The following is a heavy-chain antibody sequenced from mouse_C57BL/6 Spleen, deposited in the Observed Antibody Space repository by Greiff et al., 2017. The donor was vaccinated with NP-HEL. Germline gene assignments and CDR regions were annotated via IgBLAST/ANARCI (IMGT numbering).Heavy chain of an antibody. Sequence: EVQLQQSGPELVKPGASVKIPCKASGYTFTDYHMDWVKQSHGKSLEWIGDINPNNGGTIYNQKFKGKATLTVDKSSSTAYMELRSLTSEDTAVYYCARNYYGSSWYFDVWGTGTTVTVAS. CDR1: GYTFTDYH. J-gene: IGHJ1*03. CDR2: INPNNGGT. D-gene: IGHD1-1*01. CDR3: ARNYYGSSWYFDV. V-gene: IGHV1-18*01.